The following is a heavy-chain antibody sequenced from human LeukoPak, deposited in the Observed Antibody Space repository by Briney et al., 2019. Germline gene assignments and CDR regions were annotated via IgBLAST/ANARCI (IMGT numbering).Heavy chain of an antibody. CDR2: FYSGGST. J-gene: IGHJ5*02. V-gene: IGHV3-66*01. CDR3: ARASYSPNWFDP. Sequence: PGGSLRLSCAASGFTVSDNYMSWVRQAPGKGLEWVSVFYSGGSTRYADSVKGRFTISRDNSKNTLYLQLNSLRAEDTAVYYCARASYSPNWFDPWGQGTLVTVSS. D-gene: IGHD4-11*01. CDR1: GFTVSDNY.